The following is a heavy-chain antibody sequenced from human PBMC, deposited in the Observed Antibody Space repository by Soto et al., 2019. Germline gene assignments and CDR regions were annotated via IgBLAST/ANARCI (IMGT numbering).Heavy chain of an antibody. CDR2: VYYRGRS. J-gene: IGHJ4*02. V-gene: IGHV4-39*01. Sequence: PAAVSLTCTFSCGSVTNSSYYWGWIRQSPGKGLEWIGSVYYRGRSYSKSTVKSRVTISVDTSKNRFSLSLNSVTASDTAVYFCVSQRTTVPTQAYFDYWGPGALVTVSS. CDR1: CGSVTNSSYY. CDR3: VSQRTTVPTQAYFDY. D-gene: IGHD4-17*01.